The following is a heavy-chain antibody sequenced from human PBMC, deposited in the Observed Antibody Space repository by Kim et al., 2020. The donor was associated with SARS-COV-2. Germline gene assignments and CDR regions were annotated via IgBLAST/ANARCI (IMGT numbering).Heavy chain of an antibody. V-gene: IGHV7-4-1*02. CDR3: ARDVSWMIINSNWVDP. D-gene: IGHD3-16*01. CDR2: IDTKTGNP. CDR1: GYSFTTYR. Sequence: ASVKVSCKASGYSFTTYRMHWVRQAPGQRLEWMGWIDTKTGNPTYAPAFTGRFVFSLDTSVTTAYLQISGLRAEDTAAYYCARDVSWMIINSNWVDPWGQGTLVIVSS. J-gene: IGHJ5*02.